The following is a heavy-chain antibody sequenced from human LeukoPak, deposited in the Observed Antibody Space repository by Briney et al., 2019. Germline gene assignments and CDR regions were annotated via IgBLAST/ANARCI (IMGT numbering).Heavy chain of an antibody. Sequence: GGSLRLSCAASGFTVSGNYMSWVRQAPGKGLEWVSVIYAGGATYYADSVRGRFTISRDNSQNNLYLQMGSLRAEDMAVYYCARDLGRSSGWYDAFDIWGQGTMVTVSS. CDR2: IYAGGAT. D-gene: IGHD6-19*01. CDR1: GFTVSGNY. CDR3: ARDLGRSSGWYDAFDI. V-gene: IGHV3-53*05. J-gene: IGHJ3*02.